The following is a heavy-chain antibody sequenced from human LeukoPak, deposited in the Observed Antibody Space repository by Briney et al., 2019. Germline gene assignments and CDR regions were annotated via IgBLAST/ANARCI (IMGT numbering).Heavy chain of an antibody. CDR3: ARSAPAAAGTGPMDV. CDR2: ISTSSSST. CDR1: GFTFSSYR. V-gene: IGHV3-21*01. D-gene: IGHD6-13*01. J-gene: IGHJ6*03. Sequence: GGSLRLSCAASGFTFSSYRMNWVRQAPGKGLEWVSSISTSSSSTYYADSVKGRFTISRDNAKNSLYLQMNSLRAEDTTVYYCARSAPAAAGTGPMDVWGKGTTVTVSS.